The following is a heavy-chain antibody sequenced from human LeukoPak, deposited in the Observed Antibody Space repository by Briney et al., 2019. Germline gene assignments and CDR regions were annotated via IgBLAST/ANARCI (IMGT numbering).Heavy chain of an antibody. CDR1: GFTFSSYG. CDR2: ICYDGSNK. J-gene: IGHJ3*02. D-gene: IGHD3-22*01. V-gene: IGHV3-33*06. Sequence: GGSLRLSCAASGFTFSSYGMRWVRQAPGKGLEWVAVICYDGSNKYYADSVKGRFTISRDNSKNTLYLQMNSLRAGDTAVYHCAKDRDYYDSSGYHTDAFDIWGQGTMVTVSS. CDR3: AKDRDYYDSSGYHTDAFDI.